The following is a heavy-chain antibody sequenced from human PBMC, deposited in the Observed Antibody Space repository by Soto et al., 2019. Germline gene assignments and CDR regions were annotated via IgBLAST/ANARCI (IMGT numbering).Heavy chain of an antibody. Sequence: QVQLQESGPGLVKPSETLSLTCTVSGASINSYYWSWMRQPPGKGLEWIGYIYYSGNTNYNPSLKSRVTISVDPSNNQFSLRLSSVTAADTAVYYCARDSGTRYWGQGTLVTVSS. CDR2: IYYSGNT. J-gene: IGHJ4*02. V-gene: IGHV4-59*01. CDR3: ARDSGTRY. D-gene: IGHD1-26*01. CDR1: GASINSYY.